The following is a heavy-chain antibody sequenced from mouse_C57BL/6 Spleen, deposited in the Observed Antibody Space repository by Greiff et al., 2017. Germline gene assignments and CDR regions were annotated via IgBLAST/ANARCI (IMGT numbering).Heavy chain of an antibody. CDR1: GFTFSSYG. V-gene: IGHV5-6*02. CDR2: ISSGGSYT. D-gene: IGHD2-3*01. CDR3: AREGDGSFAY. J-gene: IGHJ3*01. Sequence: DVKLQESGGDLVKPGGSLKLSCAASGFTFSSYGMSWVRQTPDKRLEWVATISSGGSYTYYPDSVKGRFTISRDNAKNTLYLQMSSLKSEDTAMYYCAREGDGSFAYWGQGTLVTVSA.